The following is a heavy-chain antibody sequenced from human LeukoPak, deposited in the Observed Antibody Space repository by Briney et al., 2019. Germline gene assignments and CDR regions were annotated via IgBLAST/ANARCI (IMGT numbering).Heavy chain of an antibody. CDR3: ARGAQPYDFWSGYYLGNDY. V-gene: IGHV4-59*01. J-gene: IGHJ4*02. CDR1: GGSISSYY. Sequence: ETLSLTCTVSGGSISSYYWSWIRQPPGKGLEWIGYIYYSGSTNYNPSLKSRVTISVDTSKNQFSLKLSSVTAADTAVYYCARGAQPYDFWSGYYLGNDYWGQGTLVTVSS. CDR2: IYYSGST. D-gene: IGHD3-3*01.